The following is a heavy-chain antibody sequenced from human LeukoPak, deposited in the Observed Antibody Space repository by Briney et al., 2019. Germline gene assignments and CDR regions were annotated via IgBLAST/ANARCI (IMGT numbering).Heavy chain of an antibody. Sequence: GGSLRLSCAASGSTFSRYWMAWVRQGQGKGLEWVASIKVDGGKIYYMDSVKGRITITRDNANNALFLQMNSLRAEDTGVNYCARSGWDPWHWGQGTLVTVSS. J-gene: IGHJ4*02. CDR2: IKVDGGKI. CDR1: GSTFSRYW. D-gene: IGHD1-26*01. V-gene: IGHV3-7*04. CDR3: ARSGWDPWH.